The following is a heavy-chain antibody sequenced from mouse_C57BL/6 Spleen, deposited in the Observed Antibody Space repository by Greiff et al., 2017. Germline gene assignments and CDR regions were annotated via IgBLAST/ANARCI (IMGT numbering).Heavy chain of an antibody. CDR3: ARDYSYYFDD. CDR2: IYPGSGNT. V-gene: IGHV1-76*01. CDR1: GYTFTDYY. Sequence: QVQLQQSGAELVRPGASVKLSCKASGYTFTDYYINWVKQRPGQGLEWIARIYPGSGNTYYNEKFKGKATLTAEKSSSTAYMQLSSLTSEDSAVYFCARDYSYYFDDGGQGTTLTVSS. D-gene: IGHD2-13*01. J-gene: IGHJ2*01.